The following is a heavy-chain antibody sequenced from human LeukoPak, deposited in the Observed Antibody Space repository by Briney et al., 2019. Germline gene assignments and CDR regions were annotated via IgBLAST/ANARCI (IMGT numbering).Heavy chain of an antibody. Sequence: QPGGSLRLSCAASGFAFSSYAMHWVRQAPGKGLEWVAVISYDGSNKYYADSVKGRFTISRDNSKNTLYLQMNSLRAEDTAVYYCARGPFMVRGLDYYYGMDVWGQGTTVTVSS. CDR1: GFAFSSYA. CDR2: ISYDGSNK. V-gene: IGHV3-30-3*01. CDR3: ARGPFMVRGLDYYYGMDV. J-gene: IGHJ6*02. D-gene: IGHD3-10*01.